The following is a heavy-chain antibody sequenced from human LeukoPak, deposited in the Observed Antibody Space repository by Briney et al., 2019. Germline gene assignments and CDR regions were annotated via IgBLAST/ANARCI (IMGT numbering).Heavy chain of an antibody. CDR2: MNPNSGNT. D-gene: IGHD6-13*01. J-gene: IGHJ6*02. Sequence: SVKVSCKASGYTFTSYDINWVRQATGQGLEWMGWMNPNSGNTGYAQKFQGRVTMTRNTSISTAYMELSSLRSEDTAVYYCARWYSSSWYQKGTYGMDVWGRGTTVTVSS. CDR3: ARWYSSSWYQKGTYGMDV. V-gene: IGHV1-8*01. CDR1: GYTFTSYD.